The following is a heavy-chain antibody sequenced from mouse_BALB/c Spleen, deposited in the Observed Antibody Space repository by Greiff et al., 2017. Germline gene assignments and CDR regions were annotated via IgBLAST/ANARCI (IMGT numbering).Heavy chain of an antibody. D-gene: IGHD1-2*01. J-gene: IGHJ2*01. CDR3: ARDYYGYDY. V-gene: IGHV5-17*02. Sequence: EVMLVESGGGLVQPGGSRKLSCAASGFTFSSFGMHWVRQAPEKGLEWVAYISSGSSTIYYADTVKGRFTISRDNPKNTLFLQMTSLRSEDTAMYYCARDYYGYDYWGQGTTLTVSS. CDR2: ISSGSSTI. CDR1: GFTFSSFG.